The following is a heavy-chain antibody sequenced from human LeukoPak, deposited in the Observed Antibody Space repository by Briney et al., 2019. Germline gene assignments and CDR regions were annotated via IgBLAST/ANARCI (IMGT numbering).Heavy chain of an antibody. CDR3: TTSGLTTVLLDAFDI. Sequence: GGSLRLSCAASGFTFSNAWMSWVRQAPGKGLEWVGRIKSKTDGGTTDYAAPVKGRFAISRDDSKNTLYLQMNSLKTEDTAVYYCTTSGLTTVLLDAFDIWGQGTMVTVSS. J-gene: IGHJ3*02. V-gene: IGHV3-15*01. CDR1: GFTFSNAW. CDR2: IKSKTDGGTT. D-gene: IGHD4-17*01.